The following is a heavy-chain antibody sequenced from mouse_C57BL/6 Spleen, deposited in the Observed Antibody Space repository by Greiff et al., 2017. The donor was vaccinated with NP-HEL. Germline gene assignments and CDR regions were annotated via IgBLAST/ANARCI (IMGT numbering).Heavy chain of an antibody. V-gene: IGHV10-1*01. CDR2: IRSKSNNYAT. Sequence: VQLQQSGGGLVQPKGSLKLSCAASGFSFNTYAMNWVRQAPGKGLEWVARIRSKSNNYATYYADSVKDRFTISRDDSESMLYLQMNNLKTEDTAMYYCVRHGYGSSYLYAMDYWGQGTSVTVSS. D-gene: IGHD1-1*01. CDR1: GFSFNTYA. CDR3: VRHGYGSSYLYAMDY. J-gene: IGHJ4*01.